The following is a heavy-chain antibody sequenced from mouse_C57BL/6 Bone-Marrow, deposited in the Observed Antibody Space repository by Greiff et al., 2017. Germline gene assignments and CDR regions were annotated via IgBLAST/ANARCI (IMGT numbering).Heavy chain of an antibody. J-gene: IGHJ3*01. V-gene: IGHV1-81*01. Sequence: QVQLQQSGAELARPGASVKLSCKASGYTFTSYGISWVKQRTGQGLEWIGEIYPTSGNTYYNEKFKGKATLTADKSSSTAYMELRRLTSEDAAVYFCAPSGGLFAYWGQGTLVTVSA. CDR2: IYPTSGNT. D-gene: IGHD6-1*01. CDR3: APSGGLFAY. CDR1: GYTFTSYG.